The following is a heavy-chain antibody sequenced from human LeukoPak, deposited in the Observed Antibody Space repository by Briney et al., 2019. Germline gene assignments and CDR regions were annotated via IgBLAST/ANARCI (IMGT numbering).Heavy chain of an antibody. CDR3: ARDQSIVVPVAMPDAFDI. V-gene: IGHV3-48*01. D-gene: IGHD2-2*01. Sequence: GGSLRLSCAASGFTFSSYSMNWVRQAPGKGLEWVSYISSSSSTIYYADSVKGRFTISRDNAKNSLYLQMNSLRAEDTAVYYCARDQSIVVPVAMPDAFDIWGQGTMVTVSS. CDR2: ISSSSSTI. CDR1: GFTFSSYS. J-gene: IGHJ3*02.